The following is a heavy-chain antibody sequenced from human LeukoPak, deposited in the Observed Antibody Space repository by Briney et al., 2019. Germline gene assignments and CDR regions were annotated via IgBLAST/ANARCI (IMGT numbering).Heavy chain of an antibody. J-gene: IGHJ4*02. Sequence: SETLSLTCTVSGGSISSSSYYWGWIRQPPGKGLEWIGSIYYSGSTYYNPSLKSRVTISVDTSKNQFSLKLSSVTAADTAVYYCARGLEGGLLSYWGQGTLVTVSS. CDR2: IYYSGST. CDR3: ARGLEGGLLSY. V-gene: IGHV4-39*07. CDR1: GGSISSSSYY. D-gene: IGHD3-16*01.